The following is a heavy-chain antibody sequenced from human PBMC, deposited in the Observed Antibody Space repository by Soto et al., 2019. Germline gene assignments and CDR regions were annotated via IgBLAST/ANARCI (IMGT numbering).Heavy chain of an antibody. D-gene: IGHD2-2*01. Sequence: PGASVKLSCKASGYTFTSYAMHWVRQAPGQRLEWMGWINAGNGNTKYSQKFQGRVTITRDTSASTAYMELSSLRSDDTAVYYCAIESCSSRWISGFDTWGQGIMVTVSS. J-gene: IGHJ3*02. CDR1: GYTFTSYA. V-gene: IGHV1-3*01. CDR2: INAGNGNT. CDR3: AIESCSSRWISGFDT.